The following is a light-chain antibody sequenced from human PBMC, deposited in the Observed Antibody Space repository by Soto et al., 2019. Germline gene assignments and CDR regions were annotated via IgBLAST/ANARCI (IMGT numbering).Light chain of an antibody. CDR3: QQYGNSPQT. Sequence: EIVLTQSPGTLSLSPGERATLSCRASQSVSSTYLAWYQQRPGQTPKLLIYEAPTRATGIPDRFSGSGSGTDYTLTIGRLEPEDFAVYYCQQYGNSPQTFGQGTKVDIK. CDR1: QSVSSTY. J-gene: IGKJ1*01. V-gene: IGKV3-20*01. CDR2: EAP.